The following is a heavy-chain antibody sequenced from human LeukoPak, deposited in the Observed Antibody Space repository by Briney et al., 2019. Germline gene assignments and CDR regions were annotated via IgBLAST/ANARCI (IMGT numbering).Heavy chain of an antibody. Sequence: GGSQRLSCAASGFTFSNYWVNWVRQAPGKGLEWVANIKQDGSDKYYVDSVRALFAISRDNAKNSLYLQMNSLRAEDTAVYYCAREKGNYDGYYTDYMDLWGQGTPVTVSS. J-gene: IGHJ6*03. CDR1: GFTFSNYW. CDR2: IKQDGSDK. D-gene: IGHD4-11*01. CDR3: AREKGNYDGYYTDYMDL. V-gene: IGHV3-7*01.